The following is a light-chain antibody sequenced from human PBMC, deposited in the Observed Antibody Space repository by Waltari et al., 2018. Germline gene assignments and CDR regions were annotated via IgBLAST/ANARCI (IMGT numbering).Light chain of an antibody. V-gene: IGLV1-47*01. J-gene: IGLJ2*01. CDR3: ASWDGSLGGVI. Sequence: QSVLSQPPSASGTPGQRVTISCSGTNYNIGNNYVYWYHQLPGTAPNLLIYRNKQRPSGVPDRFSGSKSGTSASLAISGLRSEDEAHYYCASWDGSLGGVIFGGGTKLTVL. CDR2: RNK. CDR1: NYNIGNNY.